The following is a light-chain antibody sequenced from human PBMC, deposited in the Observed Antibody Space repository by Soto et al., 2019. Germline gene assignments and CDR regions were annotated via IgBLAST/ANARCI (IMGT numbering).Light chain of an antibody. CDR1: SSDVGGYGY. CDR3: SLYSSNGSLI. J-gene: IGLJ1*01. CDR2: EVS. Sequence: SVLTQPPSASGSPGQPVTISCTGTSSDVGGYGYVSWYQQYPGKAPKLLIYEVSKRPSGVPDRFSGSKTGNTASLTISGLQAEDETDYFCSLYSSNGSLIFGPGTKVTVL. V-gene: IGLV2-8*01.